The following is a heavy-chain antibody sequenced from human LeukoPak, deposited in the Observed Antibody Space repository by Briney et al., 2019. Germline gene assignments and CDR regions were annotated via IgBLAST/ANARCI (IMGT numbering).Heavy chain of an antibody. J-gene: IGHJ3*02. V-gene: IGHV1-2*02. CDR2: INPNSGGT. Sequence: ASVKVSCKASGYTFTGYYMHWVRQAPGQGLEWMGWINPNSGGTNYAQKFQGRVTMTRDTSISTAYMELSRLRSDDTAVYYCARDLNWRQLLDDAFDIWGQGTMVTVSS. D-gene: IGHD2-2*01. CDR1: GYTFTGYY. CDR3: ARDLNWRQLLDDAFDI.